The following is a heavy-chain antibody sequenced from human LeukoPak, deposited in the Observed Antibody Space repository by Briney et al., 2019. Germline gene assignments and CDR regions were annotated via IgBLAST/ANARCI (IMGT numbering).Heavy chain of an antibody. CDR3: ARDPGGSGN. CDR1: GFTFSSYN. D-gene: IGHD3-10*01. J-gene: IGHJ4*02. V-gene: IGHV3-21*01. CDR2: ISSSSSYI. Sequence: MAGGSLRLSCAASGFTFSSYNMNWVRQAPGKGLEWVSSISSSSSYIYYAGSVKGRFTISRDNAANSLYLQLNSLRAEDTAVYYCARDPGGSGNWGQGTLVTVSS.